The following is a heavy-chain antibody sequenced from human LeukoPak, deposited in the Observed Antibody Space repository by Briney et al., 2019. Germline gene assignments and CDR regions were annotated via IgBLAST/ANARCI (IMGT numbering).Heavy chain of an antibody. J-gene: IGHJ4*02. CDR2: ISYDGSNK. CDR3: ARDRTAAGLDY. Sequence: GRSLRLSCAASGFTFSSYGMHWVRQAPGKGLEWVAVISYDGSNKYYADSVKGRFTISRDNSKNTLYLQMNSLRAEDTAVYYCARDRTAAGLDYWGQGTLVTVSS. CDR1: GFTFSSYG. V-gene: IGHV3-30*03. D-gene: IGHD6-13*01.